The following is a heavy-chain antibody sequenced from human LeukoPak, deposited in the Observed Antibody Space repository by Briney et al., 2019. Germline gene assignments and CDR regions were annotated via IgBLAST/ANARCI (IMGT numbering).Heavy chain of an antibody. V-gene: IGHV4-59*01. CDR3: ARMVAARPYYMDV. CDR2: IYYSGST. CDR1: GGSISCDY. Sequence: KPSETLSLTCTVSGGSISCDYWSWIRQPPGKGLEWIGYIYYSGSTNYNPSLKSRVTISVDTSKNQFSLKLSSVTAADTAVYYCARMVAARPYYMDVWGKGTTVTVSS. D-gene: IGHD2-15*01. J-gene: IGHJ6*03.